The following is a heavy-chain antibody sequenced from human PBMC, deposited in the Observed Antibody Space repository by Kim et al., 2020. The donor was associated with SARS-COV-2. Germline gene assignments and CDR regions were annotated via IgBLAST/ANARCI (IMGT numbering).Heavy chain of an antibody. V-gene: IGHV3-11*06. J-gene: IGHJ4*02. Sequence: GGSLRLSCAASGFTFSDYMSWIRQAPGKGLEWVSYISSSSSYTNYADSVKGRFTISRDNAKNSLYLQMNSLRAEDTAVYYCARDLHYYCSGGSCYSERAFDYWGQGTLVTVSS. CDR1: GFTFSDY. CDR3: ARDLHYYCSGGSCYSERAFDY. D-gene: IGHD2-15*01. CDR2: ISSSSSYT.